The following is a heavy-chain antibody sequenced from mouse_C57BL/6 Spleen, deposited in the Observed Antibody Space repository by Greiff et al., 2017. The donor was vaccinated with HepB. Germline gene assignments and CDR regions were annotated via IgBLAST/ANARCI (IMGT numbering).Heavy chain of an antibody. Sequence: VQLQQPGAELVKPGASVKVSCKASGYTFTSYWMHWVKQRPGQGLEWIGRIHPSDSETNYNQKFKGKATLTVDKSSSTAYMQLSSLTSEDSAVYYCAIDDYSYYYAMDYWGQGTSVTVSS. CDR2: IHPSDSET. D-gene: IGHD2-4*01. V-gene: IGHV1-74*01. CDR1: GYTFTSYW. J-gene: IGHJ4*01. CDR3: AIDDYSYYYAMDY.